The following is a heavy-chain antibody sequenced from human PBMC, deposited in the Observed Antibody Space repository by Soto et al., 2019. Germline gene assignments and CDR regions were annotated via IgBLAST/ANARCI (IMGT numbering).Heavy chain of an antibody. Sequence: ASVKVSCKASGYSFTSLDINWVRQTAGQGLEWMGWMQPSTGRTGYAQKFQGRVTMTRDTSINTAYMELTTLTSDDTAVYCCARGVSAGGDYWRQRTLVTVSS. CDR1: GYSFTSLD. J-gene: IGHJ4*02. CDR3: ARGVSAGGDY. CDR2: MQPSTGRT. V-gene: IGHV1-8*01. D-gene: IGHD1-26*01.